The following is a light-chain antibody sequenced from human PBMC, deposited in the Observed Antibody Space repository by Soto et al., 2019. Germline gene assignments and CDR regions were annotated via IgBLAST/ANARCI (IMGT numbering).Light chain of an antibody. J-gene: IGLJ2*01. CDR1: SSNIGAGYD. CDR3: LSFDSSLSVV. V-gene: IGLV1-40*01. CDR2: GNT. Sequence: QPLLTQPPSVSGAPGQRVTISCTGSSSNIGAGYDVHWYQQLPGRAPKLLIYGNTNRPSGVPDRFSGSKSGTSASLAITGLQAEDEADYYCLSFDSSLSVVFGGGTKVTVL.